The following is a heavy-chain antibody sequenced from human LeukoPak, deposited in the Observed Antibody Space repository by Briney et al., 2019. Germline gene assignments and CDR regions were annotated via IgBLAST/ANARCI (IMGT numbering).Heavy chain of an antibody. V-gene: IGHV3-21*01. CDR3: ARGRWIQLWFDY. J-gene: IGHJ4*02. CDR2: ITSSSSYI. Sequence: PGGSLRLSCAASGFTFSSYTMNWVRQAPGKGLEWVSSITSSSSYIYYADSVKGRFTISRHNAKNSLYLQMNSLRAEDTAVYYCARGRWIQLWFDYWGQGTLVTVSS. D-gene: IGHD5-18*01. CDR1: GFTFSSYT.